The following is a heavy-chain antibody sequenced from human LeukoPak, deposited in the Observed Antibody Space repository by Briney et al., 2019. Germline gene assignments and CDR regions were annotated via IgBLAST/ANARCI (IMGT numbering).Heavy chain of an antibody. CDR3: ARDRFPWYFDL. J-gene: IGHJ2*01. Sequence: PGGSLRLSCAASGFTFSNYGMHWVRQAPGKGLEWVAFIPHDGSNQYYPDSVKGRFTVSRDNSKSTLYLQMNSLSAVDTAVYFCARDRFPWYFDLWGRDTLVTVSS. V-gene: IGHV3-30*02. CDR2: IPHDGSNQ. D-gene: IGHD3-16*01. CDR1: GFTFSNYG.